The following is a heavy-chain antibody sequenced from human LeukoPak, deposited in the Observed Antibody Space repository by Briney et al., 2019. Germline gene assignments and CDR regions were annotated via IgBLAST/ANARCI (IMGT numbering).Heavy chain of an antibody. D-gene: IGHD2-2*01. CDR3: ARDGEDSVVVPAAHDVWFDP. Sequence: ASVKVSCKASGYTFTSYGISWVRQAPGQGLEWMGWISAYNGNTNYAQELQGRVTMTTDTSTSTAYMELRSLRSDDTAVYYCARDGEDSVVVPAAHDVWFDPWGQGTLVTVSS. CDR1: GYTFTSYG. CDR2: ISAYNGNT. V-gene: IGHV1-18*01. J-gene: IGHJ5*02.